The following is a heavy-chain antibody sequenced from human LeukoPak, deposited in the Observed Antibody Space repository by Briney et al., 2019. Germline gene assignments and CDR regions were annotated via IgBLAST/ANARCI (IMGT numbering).Heavy chain of an antibody. D-gene: IGHD3-22*01. CDR1: GFTFSSYA. CDR2: INSDGSDT. V-gene: IGHV3-74*01. Sequence: GGSLRLSCAASGFTFSSYAMSWVRQAPEKGLVWVSCINSDGSDTSYADSVKGRFTISRDNAKNTVYLQMNSLRAEDTAVYYCVRGGYYDSSVYPGYWGQGTLVTVSS. CDR3: VRGGYYDSSVYPGY. J-gene: IGHJ4*02.